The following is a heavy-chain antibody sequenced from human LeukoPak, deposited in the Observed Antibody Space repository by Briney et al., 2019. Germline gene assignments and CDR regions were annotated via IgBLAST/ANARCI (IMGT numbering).Heavy chain of an antibody. J-gene: IGHJ3*02. CDR1: GGSISSYY. D-gene: IGHD2-2*02. CDR2: IYTSGST. V-gene: IGHV4-4*07. CDR3: ARGKGLPAAILDAFDI. Sequence: SETLSLTCTVSGGSISSYYWSWIRQPAGKGLEWIGRIYTSGSTNYNPSLKSRVTMSVDTSKNQFSLKLSSVTAADTAVYYCARGKGLPAAILDAFDIWGQGTMVTVSS.